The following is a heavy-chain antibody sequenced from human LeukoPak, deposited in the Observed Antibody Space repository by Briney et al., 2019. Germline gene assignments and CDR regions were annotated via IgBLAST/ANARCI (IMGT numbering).Heavy chain of an antibody. J-gene: IGHJ4*02. CDR3: SRVGSSGWPNYFDS. CDR1: GFTFSSYD. D-gene: IGHD6-19*01. CDR2: IGTSGDT. Sequence: TGGSLRLSCAASGFTFSSYDMHWVRQATGKGLEWVSVIGTSGDTYYAGSVKGRFTISRENAKNSLYLQMNSLTAGGTAVYFCSRVGSSGWPNYFDSWGQGTLVTVSS. V-gene: IGHV3-13*04.